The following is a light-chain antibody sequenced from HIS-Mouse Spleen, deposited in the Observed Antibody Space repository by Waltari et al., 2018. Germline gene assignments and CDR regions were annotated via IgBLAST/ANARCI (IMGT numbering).Light chain of an antibody. J-gene: IGLJ3*02. V-gene: IGLV2-23*01. CDR3: CSYAGSSTWV. CDR1: SSDVGSYNL. CDR2: EGS. Sequence: QSALTQPASVSGSPGQSITISCTGTSSDVGSYNLVSWYQQHPGKAPKRMIYEGSKRHSGISKRFSGSKSGNTASLTITGIQAEDEADYYCCSYAGSSTWVFGGGTKLTVL.